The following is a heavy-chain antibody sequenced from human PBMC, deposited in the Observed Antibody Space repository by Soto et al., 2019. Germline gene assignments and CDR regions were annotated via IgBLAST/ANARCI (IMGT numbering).Heavy chain of an antibody. J-gene: IGHJ6*02. CDR3: AREMTIFGVAPGGGVDV. V-gene: IGHV4-30-2*01. Sequence: QLQLQESGSGLVRPSQTLSLTCAVSGGSISTSDYSWSWIRQAPGRGLEWIGSIYQSGRTYYIPSLNSRAPMSLEKSKNQFPPKITSAVAADTARYYCAREMTIFGVAPGGGVDVWGQGTTVTVSS. CDR2: IYQSGRT. CDR1: GGSISTSDYS. D-gene: IGHD3-3*01.